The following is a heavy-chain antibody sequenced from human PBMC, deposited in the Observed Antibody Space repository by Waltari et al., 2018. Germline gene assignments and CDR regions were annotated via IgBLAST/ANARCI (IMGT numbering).Heavy chain of an antibody. CDR2: IYPGDSDT. CDR3: ARHPAAAGTGDAFDI. Sequence: EVQLVQSGAEVKKPGESLKISCKGSGYSFTSYWIGWVRQMPGKGLEWMGIIYPGDSDTRYSPSFQGQVTISADKSISTAYLQWSSLKASDTAMYYGARHPAAAGTGDAFDIWGQGTMVTVSS. D-gene: IGHD6-13*01. V-gene: IGHV5-51*01. J-gene: IGHJ3*02. CDR1: GYSFTSYW.